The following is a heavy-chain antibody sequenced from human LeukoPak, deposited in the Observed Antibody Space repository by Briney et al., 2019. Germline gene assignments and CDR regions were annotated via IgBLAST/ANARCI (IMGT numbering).Heavy chain of an antibody. CDR1: GYTFTSYD. V-gene: IGHV1-8*01. CDR3: ATLPSPDGGSYYAFDY. D-gene: IGHD1-26*01. CDR2: MNPNSGNT. Sequence: ASVKVSCKASGYTFTSYDINWVRQATGQGLEWMGWMNPNSGNTGYAQKFQGRVTMTEDTSTDTAYMELSSLRSEDTAVYYCATLPSPDGGSYYAFDYWGQGTLVTVSS. J-gene: IGHJ4*02.